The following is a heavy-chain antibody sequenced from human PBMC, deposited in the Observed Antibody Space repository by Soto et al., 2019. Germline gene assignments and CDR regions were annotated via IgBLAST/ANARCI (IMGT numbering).Heavy chain of an antibody. CDR1: GGSISSGGYY. D-gene: IGHD6-6*01. Sequence: SETLSLTCTVSGGSISSGGYYWSWIRQHPGKGLEWIGYIYYSGSTYYNPSLKSRVTISVDTSKNQFSLKLSSVTAADTAVYYCARVKAARSGWFDPWGQGTLVTVSS. CDR3: ARVKAARSGWFDP. J-gene: IGHJ5*02. CDR2: IYYSGST. V-gene: IGHV4-31*03.